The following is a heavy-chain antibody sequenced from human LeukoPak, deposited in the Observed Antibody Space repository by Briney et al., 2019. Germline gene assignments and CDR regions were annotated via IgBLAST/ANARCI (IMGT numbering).Heavy chain of an antibody. CDR3: ARQLAVAGTPFTGFDY. D-gene: IGHD6-19*01. CDR2: IYYSGST. J-gene: IGHJ4*02. V-gene: IGHV4-39*07. CDR1: GGSISSSSYY. Sequence: SSETLSLTCTVSGGSISSSSYYWGWIRQPPGKGLEWIGSIYYSGSTYYNPSLKSRVTISVDTSKNQFSLKLSSVTAADTAVYYCARQLAVAGTPFTGFDYWGQGTLVTVSS.